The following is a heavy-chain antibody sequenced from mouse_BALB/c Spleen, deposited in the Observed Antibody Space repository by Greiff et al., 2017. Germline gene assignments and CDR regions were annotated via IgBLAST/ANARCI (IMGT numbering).Heavy chain of an antibody. CDR1: GFNIKDYY. V-gene: IGHV14-1*02. J-gene: IGHJ3*01. Sequence: EVQLQQSGAELVRPGALVKLSCKASGFNIKDYYMHWVKQRPEQGLEWIGWIDPENGNTIYDPKFQGKASITADTSSNTAYLQLSSLTSEDTAVYYCAFITTVVAHWGQGTLVTGAA. D-gene: IGHD1-1*01. CDR3: AFITTVVAH. CDR2: IDPENGNT.